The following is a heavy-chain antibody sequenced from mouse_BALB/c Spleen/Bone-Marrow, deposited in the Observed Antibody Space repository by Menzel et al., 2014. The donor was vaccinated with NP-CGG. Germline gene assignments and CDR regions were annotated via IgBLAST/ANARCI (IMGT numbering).Heavy chain of an antibody. CDR3: ARPRQLGLPYYFDY. CDR1: GYTFXSYV. V-gene: IGHV1-14*01. J-gene: IGHJ2*01. Sequence: EVQLQQSGPELVKPGASVKMSCKASGYTFXSYVMHWVKQKPGQGLEWIGYINPYNDGTKYNEKFKGKATLTSDKSSSTAYMELSSLTSEDSAVYYCARPRQLGLPYYFDYWGQGTTRTVSS. D-gene: IGHD3-2*01. CDR2: INPYNDGT.